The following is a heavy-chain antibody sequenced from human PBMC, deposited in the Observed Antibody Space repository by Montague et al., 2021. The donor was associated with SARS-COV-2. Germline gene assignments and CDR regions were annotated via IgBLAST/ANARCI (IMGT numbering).Heavy chain of an antibody. V-gene: IGHV3-23*01. CDR1: GFTFSSYA. J-gene: IGHJ3*02. CDR3: AKDRQLVGDDAFDI. CDR2: ISISYGNT. D-gene: IGHD6-13*01. Sequence: SLRLSCSASGFTFSSYAMSWVRQSPGKVLEWVSTISISYGNTYYAHSFKGRFTISRDKSKNTLYLQMNSLRSEDTAVYYCAKDRQLVGDDAFDIWGQGTMVTVSS.